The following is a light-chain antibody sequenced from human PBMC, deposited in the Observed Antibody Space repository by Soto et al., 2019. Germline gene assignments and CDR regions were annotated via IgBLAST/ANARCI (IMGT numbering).Light chain of an antibody. CDR1: QSISNW. Sequence: DIQMTQSPSTLSASVGDRVTITCRASQSISNWLAWYQQKPGKAPKLLIYRASSLESGVPSRFSGSVSGTEFTLTISILQPDDFATYYCQQYDTYRTFGQGTKVEIK. CDR3: QQYDTYRT. CDR2: RAS. J-gene: IGKJ1*01. V-gene: IGKV1-5*03.